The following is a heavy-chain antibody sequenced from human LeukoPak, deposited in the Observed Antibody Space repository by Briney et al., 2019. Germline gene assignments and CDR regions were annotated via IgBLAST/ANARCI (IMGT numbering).Heavy chain of an antibody. CDR1: RFTFPSYA. Sequence: GGSLRLSCAASRFTFPSYAMHWVRQAPGKGLEWVAVISYDGSNKYYADSVKGRFTISRDNSKNTLYLQMNSLRAEDRTVYYCARDPGGCSSTSCYHGDYWGQGTLVTVSS. J-gene: IGHJ4*02. V-gene: IGHV3-30*04. CDR3: ARDPGGCSSTSCYHGDY. D-gene: IGHD2-2*01. CDR2: ISYDGSNK.